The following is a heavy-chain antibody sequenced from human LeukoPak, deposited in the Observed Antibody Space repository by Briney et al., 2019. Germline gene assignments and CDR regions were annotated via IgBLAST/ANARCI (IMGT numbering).Heavy chain of an antibody. D-gene: IGHD3-22*01. V-gene: IGHV3-15*01. CDR3: TTGVGGYYDSSGYSSYFDY. J-gene: IGHJ4*02. CDR1: GFTFSSDW. CDR2: IKSKTDGGTT. Sequence: GGSLRLSCAASGFTFSSDWMNWVRQAPGKGLEWVGRIKSKTDGGTTDYAAPVKGRFTISRDDSKNTLYLQMNSLRTEDTAVYYCTTGVGGYYDSSGYSSYFDYWGQGTLVTVSS.